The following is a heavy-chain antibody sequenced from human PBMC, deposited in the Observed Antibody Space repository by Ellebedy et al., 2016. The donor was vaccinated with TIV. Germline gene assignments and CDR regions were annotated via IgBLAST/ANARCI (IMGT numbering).Heavy chain of an antibody. CDR1: GFTLSSFW. J-gene: IGHJ6*04. Sequence: GGSLRLXXAASGFTLSSFWMAWVRHVPGKGLEWVAHISEDGGMNGHVDPVKGRFTISRDNTKNSLYLQMNSLRVEDTAVYYCAREGWGTLLDVWGKGTTVTVSS. D-gene: IGHD6-19*01. CDR2: ISEDGGMN. V-gene: IGHV3-7*01. CDR3: AREGWGTLLDV.